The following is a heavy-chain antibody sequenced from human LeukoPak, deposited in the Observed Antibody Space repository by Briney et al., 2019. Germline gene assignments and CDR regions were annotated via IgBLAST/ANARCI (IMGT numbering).Heavy chain of an antibody. J-gene: IGHJ4*02. Sequence: SETLSLTCTVSGGSISSSSYYWGWIRQPPGKGLEWIGSIYCSGSTYYNPSLKSRVTISVDTSKNQFSLKLSSVTAADTAVYYCYYDSSGYLTEYFDYWGQGTLVTVSS. CDR3: YYDSSGYLTEYFDY. CDR2: IYCSGST. V-gene: IGHV4-39*07. D-gene: IGHD3-22*01. CDR1: GGSISSSSYY.